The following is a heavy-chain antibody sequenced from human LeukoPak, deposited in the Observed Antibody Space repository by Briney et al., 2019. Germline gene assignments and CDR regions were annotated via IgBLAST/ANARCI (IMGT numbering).Heavy chain of an antibody. V-gene: IGHV1-69-2*01. CDR3: ATGHITGGTGFDY. CDR1: RYTSTDYY. J-gene: IGHJ4*02. CDR2: IDPEDGET. Sequence: ASVKVSCKVSRYTSTDYYVHWVQQAPGKGLEWMGLIDPEDGETIYAEEFQGRVSTTADTSTDTAYMELSSLRFDDTAVYYCATGHITGGTGFDYWGQGTLVTVSS. D-gene: IGHD1-20*01.